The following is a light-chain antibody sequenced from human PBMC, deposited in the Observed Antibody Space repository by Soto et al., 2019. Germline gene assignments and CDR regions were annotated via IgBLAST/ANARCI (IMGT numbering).Light chain of an antibody. CDR3: QQYNSSSPT. CDR1: QSISSW. CDR2: KAS. Sequence: DIQMTQSPSTLSASVGDRVTITCRASQSISSWLAWYQQKPGKAPKLLIYKASSLESGVPSRFSGSGSGTEFTLTISSLQPDDFATYYCQQYNSSSPTFGGGTKVEIK. J-gene: IGKJ4*01. V-gene: IGKV1-5*03.